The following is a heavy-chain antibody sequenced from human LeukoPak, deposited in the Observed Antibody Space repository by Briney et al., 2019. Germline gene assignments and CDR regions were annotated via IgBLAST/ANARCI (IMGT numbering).Heavy chain of an antibody. V-gene: IGHV4-34*01. Sequence: PSETLSLTCAVYGGSFSGYYWSWIRQPPGKGLEWIGEINHSGSTNYNPSLKSRVTISVDTSKNQFSLKLSSVTAADTAVYYCARVREKYSSSSNFDYWGQGTLVTVSS. D-gene: IGHD6-6*01. CDR2: INHSGST. J-gene: IGHJ4*02. CDR3: ARVREKYSSSSNFDY. CDR1: GGSFSGYY.